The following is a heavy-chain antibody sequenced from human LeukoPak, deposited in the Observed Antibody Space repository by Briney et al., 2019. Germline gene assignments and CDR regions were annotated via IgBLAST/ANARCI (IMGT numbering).Heavy chain of an antibody. CDR2: IKQDGSEK. CDR1: GFTFSSYW. CDR3: ARDHSGNSGYGRA. V-gene: IGHV3-7*01. J-gene: IGHJ4*02. Sequence: GGSLRLSCAASGFTFSSYWMSWVRQAPGKGLEWVANIKQDGSEKYYVDSVKGRFTISRDNAKNSLYLQMNSLRAEDTAVYYCARDHSGNSGYGRAWGQGTLVTVSS. D-gene: IGHD5-12*01.